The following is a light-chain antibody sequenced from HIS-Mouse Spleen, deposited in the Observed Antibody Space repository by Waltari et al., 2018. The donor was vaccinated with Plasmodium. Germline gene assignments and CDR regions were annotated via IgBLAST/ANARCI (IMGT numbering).Light chain of an antibody. Sequence: DIVMTQSPDSLAVSLGERATINCKSSQSVLYSSNNKNYLAWYQQKPGQPPKLLIYWASTRGAGVPDRFSGSGSETDLTLTISSLQAEDVAVYYCQQYYSTPLTFGGGTKVEIK. J-gene: IGKJ4*01. CDR3: QQYYSTPLT. V-gene: IGKV4-1*01. CDR1: QSVLYSSNNKNY. CDR2: WAS.